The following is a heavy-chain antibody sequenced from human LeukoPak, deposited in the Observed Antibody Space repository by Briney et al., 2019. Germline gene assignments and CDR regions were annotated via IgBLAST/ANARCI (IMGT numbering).Heavy chain of an antibody. J-gene: IGHJ4*02. CDR1: GGSINSYY. D-gene: IGHD3-10*01. CDR2: IYYNGST. V-gene: IGHV4-59*01. CDR3: ARATEFTVVRGALDY. Sequence: NPSETLSLTCTASGGSINSYYWTWIRQPPGKGLEWIGYIYYNGSTNYNPSLKSRVAISVDTSKNQFSLKLTSVTAADTAVYYCARATEFTVVRGALDYWGQGTLVTVSS.